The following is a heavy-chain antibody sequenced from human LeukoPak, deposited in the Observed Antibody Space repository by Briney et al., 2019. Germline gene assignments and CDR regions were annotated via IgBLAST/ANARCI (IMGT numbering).Heavy chain of an antibody. V-gene: IGHV1-69*13. J-gene: IGHJ3*02. CDR3: ATTYYYDRWGTASDI. D-gene: IGHD3-22*01. Sequence: SVKVSCKASGGTFSSYAISWVRQAPGQGLEWMGGIIPIFGTAKYAQKFQGRVTITADESTSTAYMELSSLRSEDTAVYYCATTYYYDRWGTASDIRGQGTMVTVSS. CDR2: IIPIFGTA. CDR1: GGTFSSYA.